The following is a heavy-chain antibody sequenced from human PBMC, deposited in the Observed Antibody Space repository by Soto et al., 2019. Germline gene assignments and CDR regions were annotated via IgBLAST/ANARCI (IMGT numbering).Heavy chain of an antibody. Sequence: PSETLSLTCAVSGGSISSGGYSWSWIRQPPGKGLEWIGYMYYSGSTYYNPSLKSRLTISADTSKNQFSLKLSSVTAADTAVYYCARLYGSGSYPHYYYYGMDVWGQGTTVTVSS. D-gene: IGHD3-10*01. CDR2: MYYSGST. CDR3: ARLYGSGSYPHYYYYGMDV. J-gene: IGHJ6*02. V-gene: IGHV4-30-4*07. CDR1: GGSISSGGYS.